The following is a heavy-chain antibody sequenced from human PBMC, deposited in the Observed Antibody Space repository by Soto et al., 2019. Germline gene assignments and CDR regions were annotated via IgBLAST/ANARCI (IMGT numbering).Heavy chain of an antibody. D-gene: IGHD2-2*01. V-gene: IGHV5-51*01. J-gene: IGHJ6*04. CDR1: GYSFTSYW. CDR2: IYPGDSDT. CDR3: SRPAPYFVPAASNYYYYGMDV. Sequence: LTISCKGSGYSFTSYWIGWVRQMPGKGLEWMGIIYPGDSDTRYSPSFQGQVTISAAKSISTAYLQWSSLKASDTAMYYCSRPAPYFVPAASNYYYYGMDVWGKGTTGTASS.